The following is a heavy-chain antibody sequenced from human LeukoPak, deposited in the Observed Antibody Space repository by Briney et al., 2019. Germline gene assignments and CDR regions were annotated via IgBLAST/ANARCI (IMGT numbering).Heavy chain of an antibody. J-gene: IGHJ4*02. CDR1: GGTFSSYA. CDR2: IIPIFGTA. CDR3: AGAPRSWGFDY. D-gene: IGHD7-27*01. Sequence: ASVKVSCKASGGTFSSYAISWVRQAPGQGLEWMGGIIPIFGTANYAQKFQGRVTTTADESTSTAYMELSSLRSEDTAVYYCAGAPRSWGFDYWGQGTLVTVSS. V-gene: IGHV1-69*13.